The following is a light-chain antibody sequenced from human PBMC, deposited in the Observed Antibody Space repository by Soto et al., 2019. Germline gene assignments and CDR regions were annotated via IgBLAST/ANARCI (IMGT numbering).Light chain of an antibody. V-gene: IGLV2-14*01. J-gene: IGLJ1*01. Sequence: QSVLTQPRSVSGSPGQSVTISCTGTSSDVGFYNYISWYQQHPGKVPKLIIYEVTNRPSGVSNRFSGSKSGNTASLTISGLQAEDEADYYCCSYTTSSTRVFGTGTKVTVL. CDR3: CSYTTSSTRV. CDR2: EVT. CDR1: SSDVGFYNY.